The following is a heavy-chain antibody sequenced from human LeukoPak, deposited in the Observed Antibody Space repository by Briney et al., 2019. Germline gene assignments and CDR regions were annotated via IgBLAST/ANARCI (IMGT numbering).Heavy chain of an antibody. Sequence: SETLSLTCTVSGGSISSYYWSWIRQPPGEGPEWIGYIYYSGSTNYNPSLKSRVTISVDASKNQFSLKLSSVTAADTAVYYCARGYSYGTPFDYWGQGTLVTVSS. D-gene: IGHD5-18*01. CDR3: ARGYSYGTPFDY. J-gene: IGHJ4*02. CDR1: GGSISSYY. V-gene: IGHV4-59*01. CDR2: IYYSGST.